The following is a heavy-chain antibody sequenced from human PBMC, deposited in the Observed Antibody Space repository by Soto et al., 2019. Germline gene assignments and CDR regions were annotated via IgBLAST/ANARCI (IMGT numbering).Heavy chain of an antibody. Sequence: SETLSLTCTVSSDSISSYYWIWIRQSPGKGLEWIGYTDYSGNTNYNPSLKSRVTISGDTSKNQFSLRLSSVTAADTAVYYCAREVGCSSTSCYASFGMDVWGQGTTVTVSS. J-gene: IGHJ6*02. CDR2: TDYSGNT. CDR1: SDSISSYY. D-gene: IGHD2-2*01. CDR3: AREVGCSSTSCYASFGMDV. V-gene: IGHV4-59*12.